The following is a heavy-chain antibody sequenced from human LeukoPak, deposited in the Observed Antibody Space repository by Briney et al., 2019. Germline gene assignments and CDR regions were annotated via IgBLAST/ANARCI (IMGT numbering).Heavy chain of an antibody. J-gene: IGHJ4*02. CDR2: INGGNGKT. Sequence: ASVKVSCKASGYTFTSYAIHWVRQAPGQRLEWMGWINGGNGKTQYSQKFQGRVTITRDTSASTAYMELSSLRSEDTAVYYCASPVKYYDTWSGYPPFDYWGQGTLVTVSS. V-gene: IGHV1-3*01. CDR3: ASPVKYYDTWSGYPPFDY. D-gene: IGHD3-3*01. CDR1: GYTFTSYA.